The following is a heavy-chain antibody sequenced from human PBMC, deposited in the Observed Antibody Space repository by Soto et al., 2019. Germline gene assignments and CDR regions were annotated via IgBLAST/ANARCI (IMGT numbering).Heavy chain of an antibody. Sequence: SVKVSCKASGFTFTSSAMQWVQQARGQRLEWIGWIVVGSGNTNYAQKFQERVTITRDTSASTAYMELSSLRSEDTAVYYSAREQWLVRNWFDPWGQGTLVTVSS. CDR3: AREQWLVRNWFDP. CDR1: GFTFTSSA. D-gene: IGHD6-19*01. J-gene: IGHJ5*02. V-gene: IGHV1-58*02. CDR2: IVVGSGNT.